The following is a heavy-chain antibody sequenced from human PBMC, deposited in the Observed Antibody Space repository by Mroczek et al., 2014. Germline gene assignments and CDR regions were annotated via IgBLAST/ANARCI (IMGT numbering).Heavy chain of an antibody. CDR1: GGSISSGSYY. CDR2: IYTSGST. J-gene: IGHJ6*03. CDR3: ARAQCDFWSGYYIGYYYYYMDV. D-gene: IGHD3-3*01. V-gene: IGHV4-61*02. Sequence: QVQLQQWGPGLVKPSQTLSLTCTVSGGSISSGSYYWSWIRQPAGKGLEWIGRIYTSGSTNYNPSLKSRVTMSVDTSKNQFSLKLSSVTAADTAVYYCARAQCDFWSGYYIGYYYYYMDVWGKGTTVTVSS.